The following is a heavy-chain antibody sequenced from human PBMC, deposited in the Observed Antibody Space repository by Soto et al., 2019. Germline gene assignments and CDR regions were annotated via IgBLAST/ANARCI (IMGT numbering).Heavy chain of an antibody. CDR3: ARRRGDYYYYYGMDV. CDR2: TSYDGSNK. J-gene: IGHJ6*02. CDR1: GFTFSSYA. V-gene: IGHV3-30-3*01. Sequence: ESVGGVVQPGRSLRLSCAASGFTFSSYAMHWVRQAPGKGLEWVAVTSYDGSNKYYADSVKGRFTISRDNSKNTLYLQMNSLRAEDTAVYYCARRRGDYYYYYGMDVWGQGTTVTVSS.